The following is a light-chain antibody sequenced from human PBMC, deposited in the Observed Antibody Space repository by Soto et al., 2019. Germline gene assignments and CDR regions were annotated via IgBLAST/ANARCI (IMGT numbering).Light chain of an antibody. V-gene: IGKV2-28*01. Sequence: DIVMTQSPLSLPVTPGEPASISCRSSQSLLHSNGYNYLDWYLQKPGQSPQLLIYLGSNLASGVPDRFSGSGSGTDFTLKISRVEAEDVGVYYCMQALQTPWTFGQGTKV. CDR1: QSLLHSNGYNY. CDR2: LGS. CDR3: MQALQTPWT. J-gene: IGKJ1*01.